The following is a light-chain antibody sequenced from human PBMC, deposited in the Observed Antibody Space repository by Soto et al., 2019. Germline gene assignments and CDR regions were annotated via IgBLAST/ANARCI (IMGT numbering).Light chain of an antibody. CDR2: NNN. Sequence: QSVLTQPPSACGTPGQRGTISCSGSSSNIGSNPVHWYQQVPGTAHKLLIHNNNQRPSGVPDRFSGSKAGTSASLAIRGLQSEDEVDYYCAAWDDRLNGVRFRGGTKLTVL. V-gene: IGLV1-44*01. J-gene: IGLJ2*01. CDR1: SSNIGSNP. CDR3: AAWDDRLNGVR.